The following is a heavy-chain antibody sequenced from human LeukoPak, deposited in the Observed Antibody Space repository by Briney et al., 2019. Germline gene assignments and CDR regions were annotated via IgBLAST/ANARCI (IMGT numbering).Heavy chain of an antibody. CDR1: GFTFSSYA. V-gene: IGHV3-21*01. Sequence: GGSLRLSCAASGFTFSSYAMSWVRQAPGKGLEWVSSINSGSGYIYYADSVKGRFTVSRDNAKNSVFLQMNSLRAEDTGVYYCARVGYYDSSGYNLWGQGTLVTVSS. CDR3: ARVGYYDSSGYNL. CDR2: INSGSGYI. D-gene: IGHD3-22*01. J-gene: IGHJ5*02.